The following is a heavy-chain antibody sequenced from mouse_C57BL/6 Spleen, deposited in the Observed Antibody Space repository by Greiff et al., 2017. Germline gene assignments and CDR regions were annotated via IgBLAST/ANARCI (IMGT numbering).Heavy chain of an antibody. V-gene: IGHV1-52*01. CDR2: IDPSDSET. CDR3: ARAGLGYYAMDY. J-gene: IGHJ4*01. CDR1: GYTFTSYW. Sequence: QVQLKQPGAELVRPGSSVKLSCKASGYTFTSYWMHWVKQRPIQGLEWIGNIDPSDSETHYNQKFKDKATVTVDKSSSTAYMQLSSLTSEDSAVYYCARAGLGYYAMDYWGQGTSVTVSS. D-gene: IGHD4-1*01.